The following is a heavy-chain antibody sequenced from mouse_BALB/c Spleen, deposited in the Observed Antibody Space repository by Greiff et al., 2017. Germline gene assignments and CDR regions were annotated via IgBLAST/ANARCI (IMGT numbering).Heavy chain of an antibody. J-gene: IGHJ3*01. D-gene: IGHD2-1*01. Sequence: DVMLVESGGGLVKPGGSLKLSCAASGFTFSSYAMSWVRQSPEKRLEWVAEISSGGSYTYYPDTVTGRFTISRDNAKNTLYLEMSSLRSEDTAMYYCARGYYGLAYWGQGTLVTVSA. CDR2: ISSGGSYT. V-gene: IGHV5-9-4*01. CDR3: ARGYYGLAY. CDR1: GFTFSSYA.